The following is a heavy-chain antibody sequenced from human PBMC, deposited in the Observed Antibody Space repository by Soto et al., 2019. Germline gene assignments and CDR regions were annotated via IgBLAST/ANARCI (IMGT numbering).Heavy chain of an antibody. Sequence: QVQLQESGPGLVKPSETLSLTCTVSGGSISSYYWSWIRQPPGKGLEWIGYIYYSGSTNYNPSLKSRVTISVDTSKNQFSLKLSSVTAADTAVYYCARGPPIAAARTGPNNWFDPWGQGTLVTVSS. D-gene: IGHD6-25*01. CDR3: ARGPPIAAARTGPNNWFDP. J-gene: IGHJ5*02. CDR1: GGSISSYY. CDR2: IYYSGST. V-gene: IGHV4-59*01.